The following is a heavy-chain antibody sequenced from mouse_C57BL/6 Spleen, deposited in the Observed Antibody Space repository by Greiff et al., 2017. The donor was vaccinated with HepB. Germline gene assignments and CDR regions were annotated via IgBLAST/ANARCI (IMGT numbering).Heavy chain of an antibody. D-gene: IGHD2-4*01. CDR2: ISYDGSN. Sequence: EVKLLESGPGLVKPSQSLSLTCSVTGYSITSGYYWNWIRQFPGNKLEWMGYISYDGSNNYNPSLKNRISITRDTSKNQFFLKLNSVTTEDTATYYCARDRDDYDDGDYWGQGTSVTVSS. V-gene: IGHV3-6*01. CDR3: ARDRDDYDDGDY. CDR1: GYSITSGYY. J-gene: IGHJ4*01.